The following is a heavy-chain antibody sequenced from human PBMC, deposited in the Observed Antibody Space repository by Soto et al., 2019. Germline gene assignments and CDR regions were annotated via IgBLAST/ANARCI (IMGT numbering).Heavy chain of an antibody. D-gene: IGHD1-26*01. V-gene: IGHV1-69*01. CDR1: EGTSTSYS. Sequence: QVQLVQSGAEVKKPGSSVKSSAKPFEGTSTSYSINGVQQAPGQGLEWMGEIIPIFGTANYAQKFQGRVTITADESTSTAYMELSSLRSEDTAVYYCARDGGRHSGGIDYWGQGTLVTVSS. J-gene: IGHJ4*02. CDR2: IIPIFGTA. CDR3: ARDGGRHSGGIDY.